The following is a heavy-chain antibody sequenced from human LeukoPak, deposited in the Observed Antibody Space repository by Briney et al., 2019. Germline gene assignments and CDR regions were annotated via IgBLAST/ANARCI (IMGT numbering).Heavy chain of an antibody. CDR1: GYTFTSYY. CDR2: INPSGGST. J-gene: IGHJ4*02. D-gene: IGHD3-10*01. V-gene: IGHV1-46*01. Sequence: ASVKVSCKASGYTFTSYYMHWVRQAPGQGLEWMGIINPSGGSTSYAQKFQGRVTMTRDTSTSTVYMELSSLRSEDTAVYYCARDHLTYYYGSGSYYLDYWGQGTLVTVSS. CDR3: ARDHLTYYYGSGSYYLDY.